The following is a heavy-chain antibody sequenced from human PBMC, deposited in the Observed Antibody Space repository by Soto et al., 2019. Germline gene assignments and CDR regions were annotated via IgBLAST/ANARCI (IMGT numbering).Heavy chain of an antibody. D-gene: IGHD3-10*01. J-gene: IGHJ6*02. CDR2: MNGAATST. V-gene: IGHV3-23*05. Sequence: QLSESGGGLLQPGGSLTLSCAASGFTLTTYAMTWVRQPPGKGLEWVSSMNGAATSTSYADSEKGRFTTSRDNSKNTLYLEMNSLRAEDTAIYYCARGGADHYNYGMDVWGQGTTVIVSS. CDR1: GFTLTTYA. CDR3: ARGGADHYNYGMDV.